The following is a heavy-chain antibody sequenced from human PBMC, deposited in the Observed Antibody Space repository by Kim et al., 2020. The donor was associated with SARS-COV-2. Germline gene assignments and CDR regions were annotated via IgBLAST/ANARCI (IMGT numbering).Heavy chain of an antibody. CDR1: GGSFSGYY. CDR2: INHSGST. Sequence: SETLSLTCAVYGGSFSGYYWSWIRQPPGKGLEWIGEINHSGSTNYNPSLKSRVTISVDTSKNQFSLKLSSVTAADTAVYYCARGHYYDSSGYYYGNWFDP. J-gene: IGHJ5*02. V-gene: IGHV4-34*01. D-gene: IGHD3-22*01. CDR3: ARGHYYDSSGYYYGNWFDP.